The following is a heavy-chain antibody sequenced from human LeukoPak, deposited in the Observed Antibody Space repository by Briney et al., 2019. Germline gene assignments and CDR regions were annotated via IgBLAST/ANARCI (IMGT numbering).Heavy chain of an antibody. CDR1: GFSFSISW. CDR2: IKPDGSET. D-gene: IGHD6-19*01. CDR3: ARAIFGSSGWPYIDY. J-gene: IGHJ4*02. Sequence: GGSLRLSCAGSGFSFSISWMAWVRQAPGKGLEWVANIKPDGSETHYVDSVRGRFTISRDNAKNSLYLQMNSLRDEDTAVYYCARAIFGSSGWPYIDYWGQGTLVTVSS. V-gene: IGHV3-7*04.